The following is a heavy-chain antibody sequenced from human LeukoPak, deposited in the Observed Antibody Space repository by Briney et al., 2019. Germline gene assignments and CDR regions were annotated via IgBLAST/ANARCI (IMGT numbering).Heavy chain of an antibody. CDR3: ARAPEDYYDSSGYYHFDY. Sequence: SQTLSLTCAISGDSVSSNSAAWSWIRQSPLRGLEWLGRTYYRLKWYTHYAVSVKSRITINPDTSKNQFSLQLNSVTPEDTAVYYCARAPEDYYDSSGYYHFDYWGQGTLVTVSS. CDR2: TYYRLKWYT. J-gene: IGHJ4*02. V-gene: IGHV6-1*01. D-gene: IGHD3-22*01. CDR1: GDSVSSNSAA.